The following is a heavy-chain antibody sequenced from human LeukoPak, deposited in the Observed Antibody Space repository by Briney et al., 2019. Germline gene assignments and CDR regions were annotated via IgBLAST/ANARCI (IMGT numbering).Heavy chain of an antibody. CDR3: ARDQWRSVSSGWYNWFDP. D-gene: IGHD6-19*01. J-gene: IGHJ5*02. V-gene: IGHV4-4*02. CDR2: IYHSGST. Sequence: SETLSLTCAVSGGSISSSNWWSWVRQPPGKGLEWIGEIYHSGSTNYNPSLKSRVTISVDKSKNQFSLKLSSVIAADTAVYYCARDQWRSVSSGWYNWFDPWGQGTLVTVSS. CDR1: GGSISSSNW.